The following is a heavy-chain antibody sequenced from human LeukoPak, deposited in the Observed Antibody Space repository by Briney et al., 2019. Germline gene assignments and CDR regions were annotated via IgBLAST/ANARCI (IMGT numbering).Heavy chain of an antibody. CDR2: IYYRGST. Sequence: SETLSLTRTVSGGSISSDYWSWIRQPPGKGLEWIGYIYYRGSTNYNPSLKSRVTISVDTSKNQFSLKLSSVTAADTAIYYCAKDVRRCNGACTWGQGTLVTVSS. D-gene: IGHD2-8*01. CDR3: AKDVRRCNGACT. J-gene: IGHJ5*02. V-gene: IGHV4-59*01. CDR1: GGSISSDY.